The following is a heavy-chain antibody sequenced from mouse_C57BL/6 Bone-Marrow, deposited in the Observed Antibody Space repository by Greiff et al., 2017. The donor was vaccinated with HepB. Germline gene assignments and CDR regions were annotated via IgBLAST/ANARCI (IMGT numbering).Heavy chain of an antibody. CDR1: GYAFSSSW. Sequence: VKLQESGPELVKPGASVKISCKASGYAFSSSWMNWVKQRPGKGLEWIGRIYPGDGDTNYNGKFKGKATLTADKSSSTAYMQLSSLTSEDSAVYFCARCGDYFYAMDYWGQGTSVTVSS. D-gene: IGHD2-13*01. J-gene: IGHJ4*01. V-gene: IGHV1-82*01. CDR2: IYPGDGDT. CDR3: ARCGDYFYAMDY.